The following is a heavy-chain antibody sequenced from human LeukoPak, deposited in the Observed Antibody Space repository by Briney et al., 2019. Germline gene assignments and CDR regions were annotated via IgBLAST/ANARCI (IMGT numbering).Heavy chain of an antibody. Sequence: EAGGSLRLSCAASGFTFSSSAMSWVRQAPGKGLEWVSAISGSGGSTYYADSVKGRFTISRDNSKNTLYLQMNSLRAEDTAVYYCAKEGYCSGGSCYAYFDYWGQGTLVTVSS. CDR1: GFTFSSSA. CDR3: AKEGYCSGGSCYAYFDY. J-gene: IGHJ4*02. V-gene: IGHV3-23*01. D-gene: IGHD2-15*01. CDR2: ISGSGGST.